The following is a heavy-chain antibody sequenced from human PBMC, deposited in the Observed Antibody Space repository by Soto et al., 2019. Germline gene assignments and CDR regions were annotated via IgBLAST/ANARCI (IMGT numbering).Heavy chain of an antibody. V-gene: IGHV4-31*03. CDR1: GGSISSGGYY. CDR2: IYYSEST. D-gene: IGHD3-10*01. Sequence: QVQLQESGPGLVKPSQTLSLTCTVSGGSISSGGYYWSWIRQHPGKGLEWIGYIYYSESTNYNPSRKSRVTISVDTSKNQFSLKLSSVTAADTAVYYCAGGGRYGSGSDPGYWGQGTLVTVSS. CDR3: AGGGRYGSGSDPGY. J-gene: IGHJ4*02.